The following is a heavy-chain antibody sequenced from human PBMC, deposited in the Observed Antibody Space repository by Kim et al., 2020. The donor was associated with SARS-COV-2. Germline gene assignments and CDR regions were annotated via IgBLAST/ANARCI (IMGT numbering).Heavy chain of an antibody. J-gene: IGHJ4*02. CDR2: IYYSGST. CDR1: GGSISSSSYY. V-gene: IGHV4-39*01. D-gene: IGHD3-10*01. Sequence: SETLSLTCTVSGGSISSSSYYRGWIRQPPGKGLEWIGSIYYSGSTYYNPSLKSRVTISVDTSKNQFSLKLSSVTAADTAVYYCARQDYYGSGSYYYDYWGQGTLVTVSS. CDR3: ARQDYYGSGSYYYDY.